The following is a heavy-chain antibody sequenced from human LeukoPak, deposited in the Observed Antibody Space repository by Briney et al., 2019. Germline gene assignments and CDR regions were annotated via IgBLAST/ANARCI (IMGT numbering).Heavy chain of an antibody. CDR3: ARYMAYSSSWSYYYYMDV. Sequence: SETLSLTCTASGVSISSYYWSWIRQPAGKGLEWIGRIYTSGSTNYNPSLKSRVTISVDKSKNQFSLKLNSVTAADTAVYYCARYMAYSSSWSYYYYMDVWGKGTTVTVSS. CDR1: GVSISSYY. D-gene: IGHD6-13*01. J-gene: IGHJ6*03. CDR2: IYTSGST. V-gene: IGHV4-4*07.